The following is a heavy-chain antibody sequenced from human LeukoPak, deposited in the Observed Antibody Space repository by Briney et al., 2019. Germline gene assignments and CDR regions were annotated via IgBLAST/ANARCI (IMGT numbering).Heavy chain of an antibody. Sequence: GGSLRLSCAASGFTFSTYNMNWVRQAPGKGLEWVSSITSGGTYKYYADSVKGLFPTSRDNDKNSLSLQLSSLRAEDTAVYYCARGHYDILTASYKWTPDYWGQGILVTVSS. CDR2: ITSGGTYK. D-gene: IGHD3-9*01. V-gene: IGHV3-21*06. CDR1: GFTFSTYN. J-gene: IGHJ4*02. CDR3: ARGHYDILTASYKWTPDY.